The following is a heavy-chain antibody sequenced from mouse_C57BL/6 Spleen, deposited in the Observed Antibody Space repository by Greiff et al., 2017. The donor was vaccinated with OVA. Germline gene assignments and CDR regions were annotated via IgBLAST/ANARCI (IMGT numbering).Heavy chain of an antibody. CDR3: ARSGDSSGYSYYFDY. CDR1: GYAFSSYW. Sequence: VQLVESGAELVKPGASVKISCKASGYAFSSYWMNWVKQRPGKGLEWIGQIYPGDGDTNYNGKFKGKATLTADKSSSTAYMQLSSLTSEDSAVYFCARSGDSSGYSYYFDYWGQGTTLTVSS. V-gene: IGHV1-80*01. D-gene: IGHD3-2*02. CDR2: IYPGDGDT. J-gene: IGHJ2*01.